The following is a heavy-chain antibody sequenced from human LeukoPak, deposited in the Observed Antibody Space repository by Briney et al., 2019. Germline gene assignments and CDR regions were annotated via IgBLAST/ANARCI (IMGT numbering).Heavy chain of an antibody. CDR2: IYYSGST. D-gene: IGHD6-13*01. CDR1: GGSISSYY. CDR3: ARGLIVAVAGRGEFHY. V-gene: IGHV4-59*01. J-gene: IGHJ4*02. Sequence: SETLSLTCTVSGGSISSYYWSWIRQPPGKGLEWIGYIYYSGSTNYNPSLKSRVTISVDTSKNQFSLKLSSVTAADTAVYYCARGLIVAVAGRGEFHYWGQGTLVTVSS.